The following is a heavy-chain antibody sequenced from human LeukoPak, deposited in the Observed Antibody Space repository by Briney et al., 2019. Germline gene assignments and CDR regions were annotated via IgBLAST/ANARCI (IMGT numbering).Heavy chain of an antibody. CDR2: MNPNSGNT. CDR3: ARGPPWGYCSGGNCYSSHYYYYMDV. Sequence: ASVKVSCKASGYTFTSYDINWVRQANGQGLEWLGWMNPNSGNTGYDQKFQVRVTMTRDTSVTTAYMELSSLRSEDTAVYYCARGPPWGYCSGGNCYSSHYYYYMDVWGKGTTVTVSS. CDR1: GYTFTSYD. D-gene: IGHD2-15*01. V-gene: IGHV1-8*01. J-gene: IGHJ6*03.